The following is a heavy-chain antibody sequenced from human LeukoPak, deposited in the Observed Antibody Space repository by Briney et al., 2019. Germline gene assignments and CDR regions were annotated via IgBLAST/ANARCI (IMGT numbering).Heavy chain of an antibody. V-gene: IGHV3-20*04. CDR2: INWNGGST. CDR1: GLTFSTHA. J-gene: IGHJ4*02. D-gene: IGHD6-13*01. CDR3: ARDGARAIAAAGTLDY. Sequence: GGSLRLSCAASGLTFSTHAMSWVRQAPGKGLEWVSGINWNGGSTGYADSVKGRFTISRDNAKNSLYLQMNSLRAEDTALYYCARDGARAIAAAGTLDYWGQGTLVTVSS.